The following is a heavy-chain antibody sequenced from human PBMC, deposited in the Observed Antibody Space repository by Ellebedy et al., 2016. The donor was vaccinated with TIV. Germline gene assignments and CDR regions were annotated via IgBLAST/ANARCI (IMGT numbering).Heavy chain of an antibody. CDR2: ISYDGSNK. J-gene: IGHJ4*02. D-gene: IGHD1-14*01. CDR3: ATGRSGTYIHHAFDF. CDR1: AFGFSTYT. Sequence: GESLKISCAASAFGFSTYTMNWVRQAPGKGVEWAAHISYDGSNKHYADAVKGRFTISRDNSKNTLYLQMNSLRAEDTAIYYCATGRSGTYIHHAFDFWGQGTLVTVSS. V-gene: IGHV3-30-3*01.